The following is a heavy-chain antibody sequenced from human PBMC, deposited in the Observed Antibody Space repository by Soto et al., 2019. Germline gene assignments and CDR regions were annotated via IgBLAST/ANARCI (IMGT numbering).Heavy chain of an antibody. V-gene: IGHV4-31*03. CDR3: ARGMYYDFWSGYYTPAEPYYYGMDV. Sequence: SETLSLTCTVSGGSISSGGYYWSWIRQHPGKGLERIGYIYYSGSTYYNPSLKSRVTISVDTSKNQFSLKLSSVTAADTAVYYCARGMYYDFWSGYYTPAEPYYYGMDVWGQGTTVTVSS. CDR2: IYYSGST. J-gene: IGHJ6*02. D-gene: IGHD3-3*01. CDR1: GGSISSGGYY.